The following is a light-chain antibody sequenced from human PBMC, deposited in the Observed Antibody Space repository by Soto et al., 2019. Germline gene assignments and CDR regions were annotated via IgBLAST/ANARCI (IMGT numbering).Light chain of an antibody. CDR1: SSNIGAGYD. CDR2: ANN. CDR3: QSYDSSLSGSVV. J-gene: IGLJ2*01. V-gene: IGLV1-40*01. Sequence: QSVLTQPPSVSGAPGQRVTISCTGSSSNIGAGYDVHWYQQLPGTAPKLLIYANNNRPSGVPDRFSGSKSGTSASLAITGLQAEDEAGYYCQSYDSSLSGSVVFGGGTKLT.